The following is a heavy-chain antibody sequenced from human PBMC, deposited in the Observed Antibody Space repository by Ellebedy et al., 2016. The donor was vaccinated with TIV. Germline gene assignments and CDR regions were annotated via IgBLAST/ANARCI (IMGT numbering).Heavy chain of an antibody. J-gene: IGHJ4*02. CDR2: IDHSGTS. CDR3: ARQKYYFDV. D-gene: IGHD6-6*01. Sequence: SETLSLTXTVSGDYIGDDYWSWIRQPPGKPLEWIGYIDHSGTSSYNPSLRGRVTVSIDTSRNQLSLMLTSVSAADTAIYYCARQKYYFDVWGQGAQVTVAP. CDR1: GDYIGDDY. V-gene: IGHV4-59*08.